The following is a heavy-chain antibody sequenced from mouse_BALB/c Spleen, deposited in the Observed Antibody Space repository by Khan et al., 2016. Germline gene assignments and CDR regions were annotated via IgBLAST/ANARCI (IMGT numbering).Heavy chain of an antibody. D-gene: IGHD1-1*01. CDR1: GYTFTSYW. Sequence: QVQLQQSGAELAKPGASVKMSCKASGYTFTSYWMHWVKQRPGQGLEWIGYINPSTGYTEYTQKFKDKATLTADKSSSTAYMQLSSLTSEDSAVYYCATSYCYGSSYYARDYWGQGTTVTVSS. CDR2: INPSTGYT. J-gene: IGHJ4*01. V-gene: IGHV1-7*01. CDR3: ATSYCYGSSYYARDY.